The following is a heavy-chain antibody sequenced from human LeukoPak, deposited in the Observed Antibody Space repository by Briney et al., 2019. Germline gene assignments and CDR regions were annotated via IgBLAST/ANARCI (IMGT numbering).Heavy chain of an antibody. CDR1: GDSISSGSSRAGYY. CDR2: IYTSGIT. CDR3: ARDRFRRVGGLGFYYMDV. D-gene: IGHD1-26*01. J-gene: IGHJ6*03. V-gene: IGHV4-61*02. Sequence: SETLSLTCTVSGDSISSGSSRAGYYWSWIRQPAGRGLEWIGRIYTSGITNYNPSLKSRVTISVDTFKNQFSLKLSSVTAADTAVYYCARDRFRRVGGLGFYYMDVWGKGTTVTISS.